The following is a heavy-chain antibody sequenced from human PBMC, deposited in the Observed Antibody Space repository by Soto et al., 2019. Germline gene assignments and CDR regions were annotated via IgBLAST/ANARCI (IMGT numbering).Heavy chain of an antibody. Sequence: PSETLALTSTVSGDCISSGGYYWNWIRQHPGKGLEWIGYIYYSGSTYYNPSLKSRLTVSLDTSKNQFSLKLSSVTAADTAVYNCARSVFPWGQGTLVTVSS. J-gene: IGHJ5*02. V-gene: IGHV4-31*03. CDR1: GDCISSGGYY. CDR2: IYYSGST. CDR3: ARSVFP. D-gene: IGHD2-8*01.